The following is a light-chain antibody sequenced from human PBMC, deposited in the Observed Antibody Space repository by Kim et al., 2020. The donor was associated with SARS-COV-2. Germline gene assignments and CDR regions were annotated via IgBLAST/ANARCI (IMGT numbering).Light chain of an antibody. Sequence: SLSPGERATLSCRASQSVSSQLAWYQQKPGQAPRLLIFDASNRATDIPARFSGSGSGTDFTLTISSLEPEDFAVYYCQQRSSWPLTFGQGTKLEI. J-gene: IGKJ2*01. CDR3: QQRSSWPLT. CDR1: QSVSSQ. V-gene: IGKV3-11*01. CDR2: DAS.